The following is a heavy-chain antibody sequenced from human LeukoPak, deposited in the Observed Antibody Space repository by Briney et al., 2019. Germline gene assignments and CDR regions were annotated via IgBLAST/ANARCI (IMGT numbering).Heavy chain of an antibody. Sequence: APVKVSCKASGYTFTGYYMHWVRQAPGQGLEWMGWINPNSGGTNYAQKFQGRVTMTRDTSISTAYMELSRLRSDDTAVYYCARGPAAIQNWFDPWGQGTLVTVSS. J-gene: IGHJ5*02. CDR3: ARGPAAIQNWFDP. CDR2: INPNSGGT. V-gene: IGHV1-2*02. D-gene: IGHD2-2*01. CDR1: GYTFTGYY.